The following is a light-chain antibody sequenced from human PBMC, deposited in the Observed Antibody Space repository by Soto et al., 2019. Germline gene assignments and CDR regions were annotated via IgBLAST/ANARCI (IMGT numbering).Light chain of an antibody. Sequence: DIQMTQSPSTLSASVGDRVTITCRASKNINTWVAWYQQKPGKAPKLLIYDASSLESGVPSRVSGSGSGTEFTLTISSLQPDDFATYYCQQSYTTPVYSFGQGTKLEIK. J-gene: IGKJ2*01. V-gene: IGKV1-5*01. CDR2: DAS. CDR1: KNINTW. CDR3: QQSYTTPVYS.